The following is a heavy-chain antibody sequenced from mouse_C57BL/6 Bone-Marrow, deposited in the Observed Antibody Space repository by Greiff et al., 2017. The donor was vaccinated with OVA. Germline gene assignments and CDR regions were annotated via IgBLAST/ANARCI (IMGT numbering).Heavy chain of an antibody. Sequence: QVQLKQSGAELVMPGASVKLSCKASGYTFTSYWMHWVKQRPGQGLEWIGEIDPSDSYTNYNQKFKGKSTLTVDKSSSTAYMQLSSLTSEDSAVYYCARSPLLLRYAMDYWGQGTSVTVSS. CDR3: ARSPLLLRYAMDY. CDR2: IDPSDSYT. D-gene: IGHD1-1*01. J-gene: IGHJ4*01. CDR1: GYTFTSYW. V-gene: IGHV1-69*01.